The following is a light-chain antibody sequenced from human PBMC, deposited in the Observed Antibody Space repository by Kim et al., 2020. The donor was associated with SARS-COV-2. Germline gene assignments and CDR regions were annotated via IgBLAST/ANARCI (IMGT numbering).Light chain of an antibody. CDR3: QQRNNWPPAVT. V-gene: IGKV3-11*01. CDR1: QTIGLS. CDR2: DAA. J-gene: IGKJ4*01. Sequence: PGDGASLSCRASQTIGLSLGWYQHKLGQAPRLLISDAAIRAAGIPDRFSGGGSGTDFTLTISSLEPEDFAVYDCQQRNNWPPAVTFGGGTKVDIK.